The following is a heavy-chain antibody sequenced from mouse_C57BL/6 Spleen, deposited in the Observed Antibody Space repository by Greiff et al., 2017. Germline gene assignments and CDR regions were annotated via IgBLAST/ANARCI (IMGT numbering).Heavy chain of an antibody. CDR2: IWSGGST. CDR1: GFSLTSYG. V-gene: IGHV2-2*01. D-gene: IGHD1-1*01. Sequence: QVQLQQSGPGLVQPSQSLSITCTVSGFSLTSYGVHWVRQSPGKGLEWLGVIWSGGSTDYHAAFISRLSISQDNSKSQVFFKMNSLQADDTAIYYCASYYGEGAWFAYWGQGTLVPVSA. J-gene: IGHJ3*01. CDR3: ASYYGEGAWFAY.